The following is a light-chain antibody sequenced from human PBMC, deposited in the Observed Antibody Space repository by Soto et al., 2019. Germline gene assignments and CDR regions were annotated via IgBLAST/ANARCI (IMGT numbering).Light chain of an antibody. Sequence: QSVLTQPPSVSAAPGQKVTISCSGSSSNIGSSYVCWYLQLPGTAPKLLIYDNNKRPSGIPDRFSGSKSGTSATLGITGLQTGDEDDYYCGTWDSSLSAGVFGGGTKLTVL. CDR2: DNN. CDR3: GTWDSSLSAGV. J-gene: IGLJ3*02. CDR1: SSNIGSSY. V-gene: IGLV1-51*01.